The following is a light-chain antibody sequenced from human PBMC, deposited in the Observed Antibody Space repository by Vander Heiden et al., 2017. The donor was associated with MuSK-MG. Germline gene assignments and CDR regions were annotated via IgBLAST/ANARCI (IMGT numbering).Light chain of an antibody. Sequence: EIVLTQSPGTLSLSPGERATLSCRASQSVSSSYLAWYQQKPCQAPRLLIYGASSRATRIPDRSSRSGSRTDFTLTISRLEPEAFAVYYCQLDCTSSWTFGQWTKVEIK. CDR2: GAS. V-gene: IGKV3-20*01. CDR3: QLDCTSSWT. CDR1: QSVSSSY. J-gene: IGKJ1*01.